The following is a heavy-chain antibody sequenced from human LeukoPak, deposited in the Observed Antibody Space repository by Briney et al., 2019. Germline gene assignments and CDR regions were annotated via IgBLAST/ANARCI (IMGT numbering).Heavy chain of an antibody. CDR1: GFIFGAYA. CDR2: ISYDGSNK. J-gene: IGHJ4*02. CDR3: ARDAGTDGTYFDY. V-gene: IGHV3-30*04. Sequence: QTGGSLRLSCAASGFIFGAYALHWVRQAPGKGLEWVAVISYDGSNKYYVDSVKGRITISRDKSKNTVYLQMDSLRVEDTAVYYCARDAGTDGTYFDYWGQGTLVTVSS. D-gene: IGHD1-1*01.